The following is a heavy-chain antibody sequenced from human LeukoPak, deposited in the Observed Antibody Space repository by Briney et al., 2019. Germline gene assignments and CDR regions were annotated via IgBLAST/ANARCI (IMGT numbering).Heavy chain of an antibody. CDR1: GLTFSSYW. D-gene: IGHD1-14*01. J-gene: IGHJ4*02. V-gene: IGHV3-74*01. Sequence: GGSLRLSCAASGLTFSSYWMHWVRQVPGKGLVWVARINPGGSSITYADSVKGRFTISRDNAKNTLYLQMDSLRAEDTGVYYCARSNQADDYWGQGTLVTVSS. CDR3: ARSNQADDY. CDR2: INPGGSSI.